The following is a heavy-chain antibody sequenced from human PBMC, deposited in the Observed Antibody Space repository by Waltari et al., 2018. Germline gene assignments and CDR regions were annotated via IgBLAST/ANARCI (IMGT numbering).Heavy chain of an antibody. CDR3: ARVNEGTAAGNNWFDP. J-gene: IGHJ5*02. CDR1: GGSISSGAYQ. Sequence: VQLQESGPGLVKPSQTLSLMCTVSGGSISSGAYQWSWIRQPPGKGLEWIGYIYYSGSTYYNPSLKSRVTISVDTSKNQFSLKLSSVTAADTAVYYCARVNEGTAAGNNWFDPWGQGTLVTVSS. V-gene: IGHV4-30-4*01. D-gene: IGHD6-13*01. CDR2: IYYSGST.